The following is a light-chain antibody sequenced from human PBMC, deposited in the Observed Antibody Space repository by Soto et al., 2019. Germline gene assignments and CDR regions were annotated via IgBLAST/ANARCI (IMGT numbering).Light chain of an antibody. Sequence: QSVLTQPASVSGSPGQSITISCTGTSSDVGGYNYVSWYQQHPGKAPKLMIYDVSNRPSGVSNRFSGSKSGNTASLTISGLRAEDEADYYGSSYTSSSTLYVFGTGTKVT. CDR1: SSDVGGYNY. CDR2: DVS. J-gene: IGLJ1*01. CDR3: SSYTSSSTLYV. V-gene: IGLV2-14*01.